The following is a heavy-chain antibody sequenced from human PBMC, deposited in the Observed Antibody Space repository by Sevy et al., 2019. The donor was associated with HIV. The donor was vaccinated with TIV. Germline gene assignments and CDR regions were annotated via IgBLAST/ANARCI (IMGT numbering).Heavy chain of an antibody. J-gene: IGHJ4*02. CDR2: IKQDGIEK. Sequence: GGSLRLSCVASGFTLSNNWMTWVRQAPGKGLQWVANIKQDGIEKYFVHSVKGRFTISRDNAKNSLYLQMSSLRVEDTAVYYCAIGIFGSGSRLGLGYWGQGTLVTVSS. CDR3: AIGIFGSGSRLGLGY. D-gene: IGHD3-10*01. V-gene: IGHV3-7*01. CDR1: GFTLSNNW.